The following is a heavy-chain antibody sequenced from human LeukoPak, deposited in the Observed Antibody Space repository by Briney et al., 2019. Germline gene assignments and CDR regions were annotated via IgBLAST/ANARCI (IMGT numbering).Heavy chain of an antibody. D-gene: IGHD4-11*01. V-gene: IGHV3-48*03. CDR3: ARQIATVTTFFPVRWFDP. Sequence: GGSLRLSCAASGFTFSSYEMNWVRQAPGKGLEWVSYISSSGSTIYYADSVKGRFTISRDNAKNSLYLQMNSLRAEDTAVYYCARQIATVTTFFPVRWFDPWGQGTLVTVPS. J-gene: IGHJ5*02. CDR1: GFTFSSYE. CDR2: ISSSGSTI.